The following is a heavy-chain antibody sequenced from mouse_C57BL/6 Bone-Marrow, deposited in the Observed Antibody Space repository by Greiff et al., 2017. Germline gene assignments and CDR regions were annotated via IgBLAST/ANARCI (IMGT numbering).Heavy chain of an antibody. CDR2: FYIGNCYC. CDR1: GYTFTRYG. CDR3: ARSPYYYGSSPPFAY. J-gene: IGHJ3*01. Sequence: EVQLPQSGAELVRPGSSVDMFCQTSGYTFTRYGINWVKQGPGQGLELIGYFYIGNCYCEYNEKFKGKATLTSDTSSSTAYMQLSSLTSEDSAIYFCARSPYYYGSSPPFAYWGQGTLVTVSA. D-gene: IGHD1-1*01. V-gene: IGHV1-58*01.